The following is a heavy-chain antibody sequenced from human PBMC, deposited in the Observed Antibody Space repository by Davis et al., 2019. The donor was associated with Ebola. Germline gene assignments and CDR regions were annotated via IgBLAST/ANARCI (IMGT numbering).Heavy chain of an antibody. J-gene: IGHJ4*02. CDR3: ARVAAAVGY. CDR2: ISSSSSYI. Sequence: GESLKISCAASGFTFSSYAMHWVRQAPGKGLEWVSSISSSSSYIYYADSVKGRFTISRDNAKNSLYLQMNSLRAEDTAVYYCARVAAAVGYWGQGTLVTVSS. D-gene: IGHD6-13*01. CDR1: GFTFSSYA. V-gene: IGHV3-21*04.